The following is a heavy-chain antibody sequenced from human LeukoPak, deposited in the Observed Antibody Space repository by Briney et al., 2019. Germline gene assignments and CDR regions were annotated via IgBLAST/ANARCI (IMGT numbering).Heavy chain of an antibody. V-gene: IGHV4-39*02. Sequence: SETLSLTCTVSGGSISSRDYYWGWIRQPPGKGLEWIGCIYYSGSTYYNSSLKSRVSISIDRSKNQFTLKLSSVTAADTAVYYCAREKLGEHIVVADYWGQGTLVTVSA. J-gene: IGHJ4*02. CDR1: GGSISSRDYY. CDR3: AREKLGEHIVVADY. D-gene: IGHD2-21*01. CDR2: IYYSGST.